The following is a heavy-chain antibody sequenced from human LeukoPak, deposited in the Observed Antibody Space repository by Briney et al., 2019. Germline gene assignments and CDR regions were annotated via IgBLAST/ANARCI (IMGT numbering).Heavy chain of an antibody. CDR2: TSGSGDIR. V-gene: IGHV3-23*01. D-gene: IGHD2-15*01. CDR3: ANYRSGGGGYYSGLEH. J-gene: IGHJ1*01. Sequence: GGSLRLSCAASGFTFKNYAMTWVRQAPGKGLEWASRTSGSGDIRLYADSVKGRFTISRTNSENRLYLQMNSLRADDSGVYYCANYRSGGGGYYSGLEHWGQGTQVTVSS. CDR1: GFTFKNYA.